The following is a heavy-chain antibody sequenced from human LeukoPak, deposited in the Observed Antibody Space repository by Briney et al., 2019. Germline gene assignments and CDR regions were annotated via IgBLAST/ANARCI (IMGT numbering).Heavy chain of an antibody. D-gene: IGHD3-16*01. V-gene: IGHV3-7*01. J-gene: IGHJ4*02. Sequence: GGSLRLSCAASGFTVSSNYMSWVRQAPGKGLEWVANIKQDGSEKYYVDSVRGRFTISRDNVKNSLYLQMNSLRAEDTAVYYCARDLWVDYWGQGTLVTVSS. CDR1: GFTVSSNY. CDR3: ARDLWVDY. CDR2: IKQDGSEK.